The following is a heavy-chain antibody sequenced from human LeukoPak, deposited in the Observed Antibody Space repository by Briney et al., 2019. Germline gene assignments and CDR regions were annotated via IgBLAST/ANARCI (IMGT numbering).Heavy chain of an antibody. CDR3: ARGQVVQWELLSYALDY. V-gene: IGHV3-66*01. CDR2: IYSGGST. J-gene: IGHJ4*02. Sequence: AGGSLRLSCAASGFTVSSNYMSWVRQAPGKGLEWVSVIYSGGSTYYADSVKGRFTISRDNSKNTLYLQMNSLRAEDTAVYYCARGQVVQWELLSYALDYWGQGTLVTVSS. D-gene: IGHD1-26*01. CDR1: GFTVSSNY.